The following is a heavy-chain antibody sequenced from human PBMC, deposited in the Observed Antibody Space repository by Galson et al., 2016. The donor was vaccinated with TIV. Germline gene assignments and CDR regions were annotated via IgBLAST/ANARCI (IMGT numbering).Heavy chain of an antibody. V-gene: IGHV1-46*03. D-gene: IGHD3-10*01. CDR3: IRDLGRLREF. J-gene: IGHJ4*01. CDR1: GYIFTSDY. Sequence: SVKVSCKASGYIFTSDYFHWVRQAPGQGLEWMGVIDPSNGGATFAQKLEGLVTMTRDTSTSTVYMELRGLKSEDTAVYYCIRDLGRLREFWGHGTLVTVSS. CDR2: IDPSNGGA.